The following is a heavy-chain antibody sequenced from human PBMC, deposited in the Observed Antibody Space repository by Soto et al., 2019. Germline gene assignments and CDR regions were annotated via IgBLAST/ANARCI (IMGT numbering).Heavy chain of an antibody. Sequence: QVQLVQSGAEVQKPGASVKVSCKASGYIFTSYDINWVRQATGQGLEWMGWMNPNSGNTGYAQKFQGRVTMTRNTSISTAYMELSSLRSEDTAVYYCARILSYRGNYLGYWGQGTLVTVSS. CDR1: GYIFTSYD. CDR2: MNPNSGNT. CDR3: ARILSYRGNYLGY. J-gene: IGHJ4*02. V-gene: IGHV1-8*01. D-gene: IGHD3-16*02.